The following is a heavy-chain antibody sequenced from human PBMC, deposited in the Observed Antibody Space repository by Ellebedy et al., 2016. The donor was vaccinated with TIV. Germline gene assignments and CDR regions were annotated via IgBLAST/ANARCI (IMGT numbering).Heavy chain of an antibody. J-gene: IGHJ6*02. D-gene: IGHD1-7*01. CDR1: GFTFSSYA. CDR2: ISGTGGST. CDR3: AKDVSVGTTQSFYGMDV. V-gene: IGHV3-23*01. Sequence: GESLKISCAASGFTFSSYAMSWVRQAPGKGLEWVSIISGTGGSTNYADSVQGRFTVSRDNPKNTLYLQMNSLRAEDTAVYYCAKDVSVGTTQSFYGMDVWGQGTTVTVSS.